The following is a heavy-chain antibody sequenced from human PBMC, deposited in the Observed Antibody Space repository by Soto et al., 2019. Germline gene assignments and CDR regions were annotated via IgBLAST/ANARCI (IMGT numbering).Heavy chain of an antibody. D-gene: IGHD2-15*01. CDR2: FDPEDGET. CDR3: ATDKGFCSGGSCSSFDY. Sequence: ASVKVSCKVSGYTLTELSMHWVRQAPGKGLEWMGGFDPEDGETIYAQKFQGRVTMTEDTSTDTAYMELSSLRSEDTAVYYCATDKGFCSGGSCSSFDYWGQGTLLTISS. CDR1: GYTLTELS. V-gene: IGHV1-24*01. J-gene: IGHJ4*02.